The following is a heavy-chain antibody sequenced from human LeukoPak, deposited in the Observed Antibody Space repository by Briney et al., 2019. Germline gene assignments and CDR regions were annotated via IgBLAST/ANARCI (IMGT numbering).Heavy chain of an antibody. CDR1: GFTFDDYA. V-gene: IGHV3-43D*03. CDR3: AKSPIDCSGGSCYFGYFDY. Sequence: GGSLSLSCGASGFTFDDYAMHWVRQAAGKGLEGVSFISWDGGSTYYADSVKGRFTISRDNSKNSLYLQMNSLRAEDTALYYCAKSPIDCSGGSCYFGYFDYWGQGTLVTVSS. CDR2: ISWDGGST. J-gene: IGHJ4*02. D-gene: IGHD2-15*01.